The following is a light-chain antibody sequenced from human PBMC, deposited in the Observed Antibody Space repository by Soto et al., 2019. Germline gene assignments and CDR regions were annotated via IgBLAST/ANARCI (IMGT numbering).Light chain of an antibody. CDR1: TGAVTSGHY. Sequence: QAVVTQEPSLTVSPGGTVTLTCGSSTGAVTSGHYPYWSQQKPGQAPRTLIYDTSNKHSWTPARFSGSLLGGKAALTLSGAQPEDEAEYYCLLSYSGARPWVFGGGTKVTVL. CDR3: LLSYSGARPWV. CDR2: DTS. J-gene: IGLJ3*02. V-gene: IGLV7-46*01.